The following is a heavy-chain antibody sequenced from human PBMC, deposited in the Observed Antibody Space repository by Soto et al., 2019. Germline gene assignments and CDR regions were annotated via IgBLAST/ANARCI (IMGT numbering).Heavy chain of an antibody. CDR1: GGSISSYY. CDR2: IYYSGST. CDR3: ASGARWYYFDY. J-gene: IGHJ4*02. V-gene: IGHV4-59*01. D-gene: IGHD3-10*01. Sequence: PSETLSLTCTVSGGSISSYYWSWIRQPPGKGLEWIGYIYYSGSTNYNPSLKSRVTISVDTSENQFSLKLSSVTAADTAVYYCASGARWYYFDYWGQGTLVTVSS.